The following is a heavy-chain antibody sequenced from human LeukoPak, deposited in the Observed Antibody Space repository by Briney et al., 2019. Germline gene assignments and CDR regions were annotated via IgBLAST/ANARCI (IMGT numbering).Heavy chain of an antibody. CDR1: GVTFSDST. Sequence: GGSLKLSCAASGVTFSDSTLTWGRQVSGKGAEWFGHIKSKAYNYATKYSASVNGRFTISRDDSKNTAYLQMNSLRTEDTAVYYCTGQREYGDYPQWGQGTLVTVSS. CDR2: IKSKAYNYAT. J-gene: IGHJ4*02. CDR3: TGQREYGDYPQ. D-gene: IGHD4-17*01. V-gene: IGHV3-73*01.